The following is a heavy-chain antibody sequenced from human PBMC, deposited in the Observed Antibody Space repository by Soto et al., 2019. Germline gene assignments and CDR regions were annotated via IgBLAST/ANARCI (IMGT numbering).Heavy chain of an antibody. Sequence: QLQLHESGPGLVKPSETLSLICSVSGGSISSDTFYWGWFRQPPGKGLGWIGSIYYNGNTYYQPSLKGRVTISMDTSKNQFSLKVSSVTVADTGVYYCARPRAYHRYGDSLYCVDVWGQGTKVT. V-gene: IGHV4-39*01. CDR1: GGSISSDTFY. D-gene: IGHD2-8*02. CDR2: IYYNGNT. J-gene: IGHJ6*02. CDR3: ARPRAYHRYGDSLYCVDV.